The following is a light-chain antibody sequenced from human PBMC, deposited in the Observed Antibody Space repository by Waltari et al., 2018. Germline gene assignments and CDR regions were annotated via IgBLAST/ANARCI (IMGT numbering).Light chain of an antibody. J-gene: IGKJ3*01. CDR3: HQTNSFPFT. V-gene: IGKV6D-21*02. CDR1: QNIDNS. Sequence: EIVLTQSPDFQSVSPKEKVTITCRASQNIDNSLHWYQQKPDQSPKRLIKYASQSISGVPSRFCGSGSGTDFTLTISSLEAEDAAAYYCHQTNSFPFTFGPGTKVDFK. CDR2: YAS.